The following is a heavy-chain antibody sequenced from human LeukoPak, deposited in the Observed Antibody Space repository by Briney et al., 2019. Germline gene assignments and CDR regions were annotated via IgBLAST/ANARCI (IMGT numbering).Heavy chain of an antibody. CDR2: ISWNSGSI. J-gene: IGHJ4*02. V-gene: IGHV3-9*01. D-gene: IGHD6-19*01. CDR3: AKDMYSSGWYPFDY. CDR1: GFTFDDYA. Sequence: GGSLRLSCAAPGFTFDDYAMHWVRQAPGKGLEWVSGISWNSGSIGYADSVKGRFTISRDNAKNSLYLQMNSLRAEDTALYYCAKDMYSSGWYPFDYWGQGTLVTVSS.